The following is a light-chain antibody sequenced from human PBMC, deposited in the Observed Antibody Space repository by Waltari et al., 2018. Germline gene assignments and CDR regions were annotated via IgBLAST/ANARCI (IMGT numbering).Light chain of an antibody. J-gene: IGKJ1*01. CDR3: QQYNEWPRT. CDR1: QSVDYF. V-gene: IGKV3-15*01. Sequence: EVVLTQSPATLSVSPGERATLSCRASQSVDYFLARYQQKDGQAPRLLVYGASTRATGIPTRFSGSGSGTEFTLSISSLQSEDFGIYYCQQYNEWPRTFGQGTRVEI. CDR2: GAS.